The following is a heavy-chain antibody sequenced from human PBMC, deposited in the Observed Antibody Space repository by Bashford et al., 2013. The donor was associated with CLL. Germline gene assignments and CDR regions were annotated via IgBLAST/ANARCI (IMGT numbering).Heavy chain of an antibody. CDR3: ARDLRGWNFDL. J-gene: IGHJ2*01. Sequence: GGSLRLSCAASGFTFRNYGVHWVRQAPGKELVWVSGINSDGSSRRYADSVKGRFTISRDNAKKSLFLQMNSLRADDTAVYYCARDLRGWNFDLWGRGTLVTVSS. CDR2: INSDGSSR. V-gene: IGHV3-74*01. CDR1: GFTFRNYG.